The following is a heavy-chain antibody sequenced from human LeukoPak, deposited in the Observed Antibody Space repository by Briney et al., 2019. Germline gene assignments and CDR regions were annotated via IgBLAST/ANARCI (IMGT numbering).Heavy chain of an antibody. CDR2: INPNSGGT. V-gene: IGHV1-2*02. D-gene: IGHD1-26*01. J-gene: IGHJ4*02. Sequence: GASVKVSCKASGYTFTGYYMHWVRQAPGQGLEWMGWINPNSGGTNYAQKFQGRVTMTRDTSISTAYMELSRLRSDDTAVYYCVRDYGGSYYFVPPDYWGQGTLVTVSS. CDR3: VRDYGGSYYFVPPDY. CDR1: GYTFTGYY.